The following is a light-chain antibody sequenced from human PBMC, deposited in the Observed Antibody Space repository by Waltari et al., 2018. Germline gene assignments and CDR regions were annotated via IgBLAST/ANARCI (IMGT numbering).Light chain of an antibody. Sequence: DIVMTQSPLSLSVTPGEPASISCRSSQSLMHSSGNNYLDWYVQKPGQSPQLLIYSGSNRAVWVPDRFSGSGSGTDFTLKISRVEAEDVGFDYSMQALETVTFGPGTKVDIK. CDR2: SGS. CDR1: QSLMHSSGNNY. V-gene: IGKV2-28*01. CDR3: MQALETVT. J-gene: IGKJ3*01.